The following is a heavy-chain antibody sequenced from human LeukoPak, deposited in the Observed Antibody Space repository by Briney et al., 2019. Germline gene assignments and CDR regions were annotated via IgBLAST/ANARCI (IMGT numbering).Heavy chain of an antibody. CDR2: ISGSGANT. J-gene: IGHJ4*02. D-gene: IGHD2-15*01. CDR3: AKVGRGFGRKEDFDY. CDR1: GFTASSAY. Sequence: GGSLRLSCAASGFTASSAYMSWVRQAPGKGLEWVSVISGSGANTYYADSVKGRFTISRDNSKNTLYLQMNSLRAEDTAVYSCAKVGRGFGRKEDFDYWGQGTLVTVSS. V-gene: IGHV3-23*01.